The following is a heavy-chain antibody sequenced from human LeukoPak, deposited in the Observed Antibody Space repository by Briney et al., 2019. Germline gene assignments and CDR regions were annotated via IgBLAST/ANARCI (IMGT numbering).Heavy chain of an antibody. CDR1: GYSLTSYG. D-gene: IGHD1-26*01. CDR3: VREIVGATLYFDY. J-gene: IGHJ4*02. Sequence: GASVEVSCKASGYSLTSYGISWVRQAPGQGLEWMGWISAYNGNTNYAQKLQGRVTMTTDTSTSTAYMELRSLRSDDTAVYYCVREIVGATLYFDYWGQGTLVTVSS. V-gene: IGHV1-18*01. CDR2: ISAYNGNT.